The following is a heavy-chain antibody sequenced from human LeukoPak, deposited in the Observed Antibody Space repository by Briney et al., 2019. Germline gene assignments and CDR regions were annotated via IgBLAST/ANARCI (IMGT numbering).Heavy chain of an antibody. V-gene: IGHV1-18*01. CDR1: GYTFTSYG. CDR3: ARGIGLTYSSGWGDAFDI. J-gene: IGHJ3*02. D-gene: IGHD6-19*01. Sequence: ASVKVSCKASGYTFTSYGISWVRQAPEQGLEWMGWISAYNGNTNYAQKLQGRVTMTTDTSTSTAYMELRSLRSDDTAVHYCARGIGLTYSSGWGDAFDIWGQGTMVTVSS. CDR2: ISAYNGNT.